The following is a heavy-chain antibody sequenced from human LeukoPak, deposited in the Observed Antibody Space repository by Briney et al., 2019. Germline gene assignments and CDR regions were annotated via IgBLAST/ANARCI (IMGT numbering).Heavy chain of an antibody. CDR2: ISSSSSTI. D-gene: IGHD3-16*02. V-gene: IGHV3-48*01. Sequence: GGSLRLSCAASGFTFSSYSMNWVRQAPGKGLEWVSYISSSSSTIYYADSVKGRFTISRDNSKNTLYLQMSSLRVEDTAVYYCARYDGFDIWGQGTMVTVSS. J-gene: IGHJ3*02. CDR1: GFTFSSYS. CDR3: ARYDGFDI.